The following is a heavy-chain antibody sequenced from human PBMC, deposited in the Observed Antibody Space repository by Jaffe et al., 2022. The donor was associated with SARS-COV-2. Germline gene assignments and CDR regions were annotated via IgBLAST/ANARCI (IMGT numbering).Heavy chain of an antibody. CDR3: AKGSTLLRYFDQAYYYYMDV. Sequence: EVQLVESGGGLVQPGGSLRLSCAASGFTFSSYAMSWVRQAPGKGLEWVSAISGSGGSTYYADSVKGRFTISRDNSKNTLYLQMNSLRAEDTAVYYCAKGSTLLRYFDQAYYYYMDVWGKGTTVTVSS. CDR1: GFTFSSYA. CDR2: ISGSGGST. J-gene: IGHJ6*03. D-gene: IGHD3-9*01. V-gene: IGHV3-23*04.